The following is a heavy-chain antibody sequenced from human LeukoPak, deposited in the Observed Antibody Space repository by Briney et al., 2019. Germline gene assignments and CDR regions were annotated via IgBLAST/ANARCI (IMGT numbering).Heavy chain of an antibody. CDR2: IIPILGIA. Sequence: SVNVSCKASGGTFSSYAISWVRQAPGQGLEWMGRIIPILGIANYAQKFQGRVTITADKSTSTAYMELSSLRSEDTAVYYCARGPKRGCSSSFEADYWGQGTLVTVSS. J-gene: IGHJ4*02. CDR3: ARGPKRGCSSSFEADY. V-gene: IGHV1-69*04. D-gene: IGHD6-6*01. CDR1: GGTFSSYA.